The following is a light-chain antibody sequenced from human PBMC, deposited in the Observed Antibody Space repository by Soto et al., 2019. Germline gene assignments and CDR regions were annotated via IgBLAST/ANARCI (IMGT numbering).Light chain of an antibody. CDR2: GNS. CDR1: SSNIGAGYD. Sequence: QSVLTQPPSVSGAPGQRVTISCTGSSSNIGAGYDVHWYQQLPGTAPKLLIYGNSNRPSGVPDRFSGSKSGTSASLAITGLQAEDEADYYCQSYDSSLSGRVVFGGGTRSPS. CDR3: QSYDSSLSGRVV. V-gene: IGLV1-40*01. J-gene: IGLJ2*01.